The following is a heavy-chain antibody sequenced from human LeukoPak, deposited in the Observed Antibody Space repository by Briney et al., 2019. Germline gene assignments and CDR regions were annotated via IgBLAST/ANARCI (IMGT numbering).Heavy chain of an antibody. CDR1: GFTFSSYS. Sequence: GGSLRLSCAASGFTFSSYSMNWVRQAPGKGLEWVSSISSSSSYIYYADSVKGRFTISRDNAKNSLYLQMNSLRAEDTAVYYCAKRAWFGEEFDYWGQGTLVTVSS. V-gene: IGHV3-21*01. J-gene: IGHJ4*02. CDR2: ISSSSSYI. CDR3: AKRAWFGEEFDY. D-gene: IGHD3-10*01.